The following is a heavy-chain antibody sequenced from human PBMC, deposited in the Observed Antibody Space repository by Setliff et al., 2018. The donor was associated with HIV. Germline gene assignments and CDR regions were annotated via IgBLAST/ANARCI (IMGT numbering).Heavy chain of an antibody. CDR1: GYTFTSYA. CDR2: INAGNGNT. V-gene: IGHV1-3*01. J-gene: IGHJ3*02. CDR3: ASGPLVYYDSPGAFDI. D-gene: IGHD3-22*01. Sequence: ASVKVSCKASGYTFTSYAMHWVRQAPGQRLEWMGWINAGNGNTKYSQKFQGRVTITRDTSASTAYMELSSLRSDDTAVYYCASGPLVYYDSPGAFDIWGQGTMVTVSS.